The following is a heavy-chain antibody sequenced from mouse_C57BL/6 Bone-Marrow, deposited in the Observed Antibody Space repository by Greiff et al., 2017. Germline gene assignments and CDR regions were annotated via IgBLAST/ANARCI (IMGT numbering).Heavy chain of an antibody. V-gene: IGHV1-26*01. D-gene: IGHD1-1*01. CDR3: ANYYGSYWYFDV. CDR1: GYTFTDYY. J-gene: IGHJ1*03. Sequence: EVKLMESGPELVKPGASVKISCKASGYTFTDYYMNWVKQSNGKSLEWIGDINPNNGGTSYNQKFKGKATLTVDTSSSTAYMELRSLTSEDSAVYYCANYYGSYWYFDVWGTGTTVTVSS. CDR2: INPNNGGT.